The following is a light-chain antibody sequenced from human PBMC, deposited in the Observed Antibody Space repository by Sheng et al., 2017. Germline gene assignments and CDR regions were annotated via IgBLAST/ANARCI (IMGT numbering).Light chain of an antibody. CDR1: QNIDDQ. CDR2: DAN. J-gene: IGKJ4*01. V-gene: IGKV3D-15*02. CDR3: QQYDTLPLT. Sequence: EIVMTQSPATLSMSPGERATLSCRASQNIDDQLAWYQQRPGQAPRLLIYDANNRAIGIPARFSGSGSGTDFTLTISRLEPEDFAVYYCQQYDTLPLTFGGGTKVEIK.